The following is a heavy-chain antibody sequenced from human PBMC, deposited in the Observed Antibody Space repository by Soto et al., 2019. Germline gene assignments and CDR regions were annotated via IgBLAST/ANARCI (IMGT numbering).Heavy chain of an antibody. CDR2: ISSSSSVI. J-gene: IGHJ6*03. Sequence: EVQLVESGGGLVQPGGSLRLSCTTSRFILGDCVMYWVRQAPGKGLEWVSYISSSSSVIDYADSVKGRFTVSRENARNSLYLQMNSLRAEDTAVYYCARDLSWGSNWYYYMDVWGKGTTVTVSS. CDR3: ARDLSWGSNWYYYMDV. D-gene: IGHD7-27*01. V-gene: IGHV3-48*01. CDR1: RFILGDCV.